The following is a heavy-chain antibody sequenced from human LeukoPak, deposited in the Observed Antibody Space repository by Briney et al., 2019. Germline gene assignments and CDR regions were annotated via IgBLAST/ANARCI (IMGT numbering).Heavy chain of an antibody. V-gene: IGHV1-2*02. CDR2: INPNSGGT. D-gene: IGHD6-19*01. CDR3: AKVMGSGQWLVEREDFDI. J-gene: IGHJ3*02. Sequence: ASVKVSCKASGYTFTGYYIHWVRRAPGQGLEWMGWINPNSGGTNYAQKFQGRVTMTRDTSISTAYMELSRLRSDDPAVYYCAKVMGSGQWLVEREDFDIWGQGTMVTVSS. CDR1: GYTFTGYY.